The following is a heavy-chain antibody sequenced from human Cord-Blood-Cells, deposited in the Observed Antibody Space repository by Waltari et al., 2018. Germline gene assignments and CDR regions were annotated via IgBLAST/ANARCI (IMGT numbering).Heavy chain of an antibody. D-gene: IGHD5-12*01. CDR3: ARSIYDYNYYYGMDV. CDR1: GGSISSGGYS. Sequence: QLQLQESGSGLVKPSQTPSLTCAVSGGSISSGGYSWSWIRQPPGKGLEWIGYIYHSGSTYYNPSLKSRVTISVDRSKNQFSLKLSSVTAADTAVYYCARSIYDYNYYYGMDVWGQGTTVTVSS. V-gene: IGHV4-30-2*01. J-gene: IGHJ6*02. CDR2: IYHSGST.